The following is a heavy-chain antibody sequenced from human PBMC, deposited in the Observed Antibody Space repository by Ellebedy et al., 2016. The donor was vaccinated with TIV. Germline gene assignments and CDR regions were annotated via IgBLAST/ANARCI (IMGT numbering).Heavy chain of an antibody. CDR2: IYHSGST. V-gene: IGHV4-39*07. Sequence: SETLSLXXNVSGGTISSTNYYWGWIRQSPEKGLEWIGSIYHSGSTYYNPSLKSQLTISLDTTKNQFSLRLDSVTAADTAVYYCASSPSGYEIPYWGQGTLVTVSS. J-gene: IGHJ4*02. CDR1: GGTISSTNYY. D-gene: IGHD5-12*01. CDR3: ASSPSGYEIPY.